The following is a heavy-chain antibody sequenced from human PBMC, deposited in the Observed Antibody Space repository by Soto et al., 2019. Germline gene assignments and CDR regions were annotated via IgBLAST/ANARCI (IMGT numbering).Heavy chain of an antibody. J-gene: IGHJ4*02. CDR2: IWYDGSNK. CDR3: ARDEGYCDY. V-gene: IGHV3-33*01. CDR1: GFTFSSYG. Sequence: QVQLVESGGGVVQPGRSLRLSCAASGFTFSSYGMHWVRQAPGKGLEWVAVIWYDGSNKYYADSVKGRFTISRDNSKNTLYLQMSSLRAEDTAVYYCARDEGYCDYWGQGTLVTVSS.